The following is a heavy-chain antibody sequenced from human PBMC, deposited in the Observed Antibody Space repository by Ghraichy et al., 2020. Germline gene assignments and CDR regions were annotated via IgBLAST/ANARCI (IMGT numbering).Heavy chain of an antibody. Sequence: ASVKVSCKASGYTFTSYDINWVRQATGQGLEWMGWMNPNSGNTGYAQKFQGRVTMTRNTSISTAYMELSSLRSEDTAVYYCARGAYNRFGALLSNWFDPWGQGTLVTVSS. CDR1: GYTFTSYD. J-gene: IGHJ5*02. CDR3: ARGAYNRFGALLSNWFDP. V-gene: IGHV1-8*01. CDR2: MNPNSGNT. D-gene: IGHD3-10*01.